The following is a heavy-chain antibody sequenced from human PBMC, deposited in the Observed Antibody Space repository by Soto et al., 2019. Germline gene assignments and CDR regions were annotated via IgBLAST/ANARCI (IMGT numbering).Heavy chain of an antibody. V-gene: IGHV1-18*01. J-gene: IGHJ4*02. CDR1: GYTFTNFG. D-gene: IGHD1-1*01. CDR3: ARRYGYSFDY. CDR2: VTTDKGKT. Sequence: ASVKVSCKTSGYTFTNFGISWVRQAPGQGLEWMGWVTTDKGKTTYAQKFQGRVTITRDTSASTAYMELSSLRSEDTAVYYCARRYGYSFDYWGQGTLVTVSS.